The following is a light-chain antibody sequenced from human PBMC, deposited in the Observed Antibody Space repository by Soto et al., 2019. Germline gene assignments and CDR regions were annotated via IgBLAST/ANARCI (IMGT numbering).Light chain of an antibody. CDR3: QQRNIWPPVT. CDR1: QNVSSN. Sequence: EIVLTQSPGTLPLSPGERSTLCFRASQNVSSNSLAWYQQKPGQPPRLLIYGAFNRAAGIPARFSGSGSGTDFTLTISSLEPEDSAVYYCQQRNIWPPVTFGQGTGLEIK. V-gene: IGKV3D-20*02. J-gene: IGKJ5*01. CDR2: GAF.